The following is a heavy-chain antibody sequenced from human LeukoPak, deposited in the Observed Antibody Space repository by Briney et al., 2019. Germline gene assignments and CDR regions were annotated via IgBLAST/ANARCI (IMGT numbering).Heavy chain of an antibody. Sequence: PSETLSLTCTVSGGSISSGGYYWSWIRQHPGKGLEWIGYIYYSGSTYYNPSLKSRVTISVDTSKNQFSLKLSSVTAADTAVYYCASQILHPITMILDWGQGTLVTASS. CDR2: IYYSGST. J-gene: IGHJ4*02. CDR1: GGSISSGGYY. D-gene: IGHD3-22*01. V-gene: IGHV4-31*03. CDR3: ASQILHPITMILD.